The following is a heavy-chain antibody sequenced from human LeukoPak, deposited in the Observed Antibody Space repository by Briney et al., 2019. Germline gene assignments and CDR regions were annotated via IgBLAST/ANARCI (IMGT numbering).Heavy chain of an antibody. CDR3: ARVTINPKPNIVVVTASPRYFDY. V-gene: IGHV4-39*07. D-gene: IGHD2-21*02. J-gene: IGHJ4*02. Sequence: SETLSLTCIVSGGSISSSSYYWSWIRQPPGKGLEWIGEINHSGSTNYNPSLKSRVTISVDTSKNQFSLKLSSVTAADTAVYYCARVTINPKPNIVVVTASPRYFDYWGQGTLVTVSS. CDR1: GGSISSSSYY. CDR2: INHSGST.